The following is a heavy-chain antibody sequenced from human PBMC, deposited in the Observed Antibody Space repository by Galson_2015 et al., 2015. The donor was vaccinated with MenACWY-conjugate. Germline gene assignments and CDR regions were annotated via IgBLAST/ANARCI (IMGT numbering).Heavy chain of an antibody. V-gene: IGHV3-7*03. CDR1: GFRFSNYW. CDR2: IKEDGSEK. CDR3: ALSITMFDY. D-gene: IGHD3-3*01. Sequence: SLRLSCAASGFRFSNYWMSWVRQAPGKGLEWVANIKEDGSEKYYVDSVKGRFTISRDNAKNSLYLQMNSLRAEDTAVYYCALSITMFDYWGQGTLVTVSS. J-gene: IGHJ4*02.